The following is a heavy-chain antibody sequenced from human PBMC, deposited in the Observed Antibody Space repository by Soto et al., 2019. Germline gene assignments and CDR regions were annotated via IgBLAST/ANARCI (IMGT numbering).Heavy chain of an antibody. V-gene: IGHV1-69*13. Sequence: ASVKVSCKASGGTFSSYAISWVRQAPGQGLEWMGGIIPIFGTANYAQKFQGRVTITADESTSTAYMELSSLRSEDTAVYYCARDCSSTSCPDYYYYGMDVWGQGTTVTVSS. CDR2: IIPIFGTA. CDR3: ARDCSSTSCPDYYYYGMDV. D-gene: IGHD2-2*01. J-gene: IGHJ6*02. CDR1: GGTFSSYA.